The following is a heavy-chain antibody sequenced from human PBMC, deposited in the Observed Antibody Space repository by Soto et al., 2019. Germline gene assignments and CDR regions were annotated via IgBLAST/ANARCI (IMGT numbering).Heavy chain of an antibody. CDR2: TSGSGGST. D-gene: IGHD4-17*01. CDR3: ASGFSGDYNSY. Sequence: GGSLRLSCEGSGFTFRNYAMSWVRQAPGKGLEWVSATSGSGGSTYYAGSVKGRFTISRDNSKSTVYLQMNSLRAEDTAVYYCASGFSGDYNSYWGQG. V-gene: IGHV3-23*01. J-gene: IGHJ4*02. CDR1: GFTFRNYA.